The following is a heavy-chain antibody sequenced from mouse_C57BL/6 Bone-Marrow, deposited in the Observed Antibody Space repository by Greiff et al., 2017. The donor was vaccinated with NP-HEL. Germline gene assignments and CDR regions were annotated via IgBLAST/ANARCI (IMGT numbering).Heavy chain of an antibody. J-gene: IGHJ2*01. V-gene: IGHV1-63*01. CDR1: GYTFTNYW. CDR2: IYPGGGYT. D-gene: IGHD2-10*02. CDR3: ARSEVWGNYFDY. Sequence: QVQLQQSGAELVRPGTSVKMSCKASGYTFTNYWIGWAKQRPGHGLEWIGDIYPGGGYTNYNEKFKGKATLTADKSSSTAHMQFSSLTSEDSAIYYGARSEVWGNYFDYWGQGTTLTVSS.